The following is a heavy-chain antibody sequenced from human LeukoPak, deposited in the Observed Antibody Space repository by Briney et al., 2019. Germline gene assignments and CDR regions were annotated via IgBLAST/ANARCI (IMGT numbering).Heavy chain of an antibody. V-gene: IGHV4-4*07. CDR1: GGSLSSYY. J-gene: IGHJ5*02. CDR3: ARDNRGYCSGGSCYDWFDP. Sequence: SETLSLTCTVSGGSLSSYYWSWIRQPAGKGLEWIGRIYTSGSTNYNPSLKSRVTMSVDTSKNQFSLKLSSVTAADTAVYYCARDNRGYCSGGSCYDWFDPWGQGTLVTVSS. D-gene: IGHD2-15*01. CDR2: IYTSGST.